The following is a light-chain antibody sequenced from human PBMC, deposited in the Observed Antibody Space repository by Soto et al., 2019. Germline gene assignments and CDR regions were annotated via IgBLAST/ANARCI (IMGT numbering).Light chain of an antibody. CDR2: NNN. Sequence: QPVLTQPPSVSGAPGQTVTISCTGSSSNIGSPYDVHWYQQLPGTAPKLLISNNNNRPSGVRDRFSGSKSGTSASLAITGLQAEDEADYYCQSYDTSLRGVVFGGGTKVTVL. J-gene: IGLJ2*01. CDR1: SSNIGSPYD. CDR3: QSYDTSLRGVV. V-gene: IGLV1-40*01.